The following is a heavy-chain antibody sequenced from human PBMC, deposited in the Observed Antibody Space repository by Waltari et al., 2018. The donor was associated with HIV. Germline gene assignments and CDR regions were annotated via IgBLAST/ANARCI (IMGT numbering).Heavy chain of an antibody. J-gene: IGHJ4*02. D-gene: IGHD3-9*01. V-gene: IGHV3-66*02. Sequence: EVQLVESGGGLVQPGGSLRLSGAASGFTVSSNYMSWVRQAPGKGREWVSGIYDGGRKYYADSVKGRFTISRDKSKNTRYLQMNSLRAEDTAVYYCARDLDKEGNPDWGQGTLVTVSS. CDR2: IYDGGRK. CDR1: GFTVSSNY. CDR3: ARDLDKEGNPD.